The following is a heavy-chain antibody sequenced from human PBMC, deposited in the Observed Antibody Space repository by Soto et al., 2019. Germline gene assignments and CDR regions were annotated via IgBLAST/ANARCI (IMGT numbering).Heavy chain of an antibody. V-gene: IGHV3-33*01. CDR3: AREYYDFWSGYYLAYYYGMDV. CDR2: IWYDGSNK. CDR1: GFTFSSYG. D-gene: IGHD3-3*01. Sequence: PGGSLRLSCAASGFTFSSYGMHWVRQAPGKGLEWVAVIWYDGSNKYYADSVKGRFTISRDNSKNTLYLQMNSLRAEDTAVYYCAREYYDFWSGYYLAYYYGMDVWGQGTTVTV. J-gene: IGHJ6*02.